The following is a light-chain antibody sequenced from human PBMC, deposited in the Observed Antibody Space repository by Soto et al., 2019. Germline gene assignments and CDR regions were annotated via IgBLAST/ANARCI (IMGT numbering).Light chain of an antibody. CDR3: QQSYSTPMVT. CDR2: AAS. J-gene: IGKJ5*01. V-gene: IGKV1-39*01. CDR1: QSISNY. Sequence: DIQMTQSPSSLSASVGDRVTITCRASQSISNYLNWYQQKPGKVPKLLIYAASSLQRVAPSKLNGGGYPTYLSHNSSSRQPEEYARYYCQQSYSTPMVTFGQETRLEIK.